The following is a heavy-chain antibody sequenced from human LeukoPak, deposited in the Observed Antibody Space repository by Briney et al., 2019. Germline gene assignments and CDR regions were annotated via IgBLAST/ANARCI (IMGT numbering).Heavy chain of an antibody. CDR2: IHSSGST. CDR3: ARDDYGTHGVDY. J-gene: IGHJ4*02. V-gene: IGHV4-4*07. D-gene: IGHD3-16*01. Sequence: PSETLSLTCTVSGGSISSYYWNWIRQPAGKGLEWIGRIHSSGSTNYNPSLKSRVTVSVDTSKNQFSLKLSSVTAADTAVYYCARDDYGTHGVDYWGQGTLVTVSS. CDR1: GGSISSYY.